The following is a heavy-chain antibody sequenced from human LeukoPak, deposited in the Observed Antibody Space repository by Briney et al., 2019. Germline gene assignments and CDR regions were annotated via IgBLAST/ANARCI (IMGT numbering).Heavy chain of an antibody. V-gene: IGHV3-53*05. CDR3: ARAGGLGYSYGLRFDY. Sequence: PGGSLRLSCAASGFTVSSNYMSWVRQAPGKGLEWVSVIYSGGSTYYADSVKGRFTISRDNSKNTLYLQMNSLRAEDTAVYYCARAGGLGYSYGLRFDYWGQGTLVTVSS. CDR2: IYSGGST. J-gene: IGHJ4*02. CDR1: GFTVSSNY. D-gene: IGHD5-18*01.